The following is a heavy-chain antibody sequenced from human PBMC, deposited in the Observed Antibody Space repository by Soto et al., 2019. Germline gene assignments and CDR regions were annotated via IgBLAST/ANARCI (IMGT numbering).Heavy chain of an antibody. J-gene: IGHJ5*01. CDR3: ARGRYCLTGRCFPNWFDS. D-gene: IGHD7-27*01. CDR2: IYKSATT. CDR1: GDSISNLDYF. Sequence: SETMSLTCSVSGDSISNLDYFWAWIRQPPGQALEYIGYIYKSATTYYNPSFESRVAISVDTSRSQFSLHVTSVTAADTAVYFCARGRYCLTGRCFPNWFDSWGQGALVTVSS. V-gene: IGHV4-30-4*01.